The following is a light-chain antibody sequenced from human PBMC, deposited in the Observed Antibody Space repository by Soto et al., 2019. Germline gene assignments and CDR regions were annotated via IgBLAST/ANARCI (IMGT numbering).Light chain of an antibody. J-gene: IGLJ2*01. CDR1: SSDVGGYNY. CDR3: SSYAGSNNLV. V-gene: IGLV2-8*01. Sequence: QSALTQPASVSGSPGQSITISCTGTSSDVGGYNYVSWYQQHPGKAPKLVIYEVTKRPSGVSNRFSGSKSGNTASLTVSGLQAEDEADYYCSSYAGSNNLVFGGGTQLTVL. CDR2: EVT.